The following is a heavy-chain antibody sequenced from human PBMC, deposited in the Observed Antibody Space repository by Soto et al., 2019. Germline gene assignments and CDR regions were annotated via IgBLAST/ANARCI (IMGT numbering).Heavy chain of an antibody. CDR3: ARADPKAYCGGDCYSYYFDY. CDR1: GGSISSYY. Sequence: PSETLSLTCTVSGGSISSYYWSWIRQPPGKGLEWIGYIYYSGSTNYNPSLKSRVTISVDTSKNQFSLKLSSVTAADTAVYYCARADPKAYCGGDCYSYYFDYWGQGTLVTXSS. D-gene: IGHD2-21*02. CDR2: IYYSGST. V-gene: IGHV4-59*01. J-gene: IGHJ4*02.